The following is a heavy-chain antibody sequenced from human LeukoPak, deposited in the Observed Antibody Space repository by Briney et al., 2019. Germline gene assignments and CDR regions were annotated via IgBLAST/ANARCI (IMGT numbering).Heavy chain of an antibody. D-gene: IGHD3-10*01. Sequence: PGGSLRLSCAASGFTFSSYAINWVRQAPGKGLEWVAVISYDGTNKNYADSVKGRFTISRDSSKNTVYLEMSSLRGEDTAVYYCARDPEHYGSGSYLDYWGQGSLVTVSS. J-gene: IGHJ4*02. CDR3: ARDPEHYGSGSYLDY. CDR1: GFTFSSYA. CDR2: ISYDGTNK. V-gene: IGHV3-30-3*01.